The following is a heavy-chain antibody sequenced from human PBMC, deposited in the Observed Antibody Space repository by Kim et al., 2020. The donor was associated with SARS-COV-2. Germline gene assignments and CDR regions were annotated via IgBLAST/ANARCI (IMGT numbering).Heavy chain of an antibody. CDR2: ISSRSGYT. Sequence: GGSLRLSCVASGFTFSDYYMSWIRQAPGKGLEWVSYISSRSGYTNYADSVKGRFTISRDNAKNSLYLQMNSLRAEDTAVYYCARTYYYDSSGSIHAFDIWGHGTMVTVSS. D-gene: IGHD3-22*01. J-gene: IGHJ3*02. CDR3: ARTYYYDSSGSIHAFDI. CDR1: GFTFSDYY. V-gene: IGHV3-11*03.